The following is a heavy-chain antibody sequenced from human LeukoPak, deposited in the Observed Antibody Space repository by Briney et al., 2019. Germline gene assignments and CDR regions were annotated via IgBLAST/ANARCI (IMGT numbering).Heavy chain of an antibody. J-gene: IGHJ4*02. V-gene: IGHV3-21*01. CDR1: GFTFSSCS. CDR2: ISSSSSYI. D-gene: IGHD3-22*01. Sequence: GGSLRLSCAASGFTFSSCSMNWVRQAPGKGLEWVSSISSSSSYIYYADSVKGRFTISRDNAKNSLYLQMNSLRAEDTAVYYCARDFSEDYYDSSGYEDYWGQGTLVTVSS. CDR3: ARDFSEDYYDSSGYEDY.